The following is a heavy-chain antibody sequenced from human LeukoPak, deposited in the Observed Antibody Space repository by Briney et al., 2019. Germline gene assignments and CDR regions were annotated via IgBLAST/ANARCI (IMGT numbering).Heavy chain of an antibody. CDR3: TTDPLEYYGNYEDY. CDR1: GLSPSNAW. CDR2: IKSKTDGGTT. Sequence: RGSLRLSSAAPGLSPSNAWMSWVCQAPGKGLGWVGRIKSKTDGGTTDYAAPVKGRSTISRAHSKHSLSQRMNCLKTEDPAVNDCTTDPLEYYGNYEDYWGQGTLVTVSS. J-gene: IGHJ4*02. V-gene: IGHV3-15*01. D-gene: IGHD4-11*01.